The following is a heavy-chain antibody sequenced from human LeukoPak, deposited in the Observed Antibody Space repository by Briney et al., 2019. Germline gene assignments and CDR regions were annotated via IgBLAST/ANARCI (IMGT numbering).Heavy chain of an antibody. CDR2: IYYSGST. D-gene: IGHD5-24*01. Sequence: SETLSLTCTVSGGSISSYYWSWIRQPPGKGLEWIGYIYYSGSTNYNPSLKSRVTISVDTSKNQFSLKLSSVTAADTAVYYCARMGDGSLFDYWGQGTLVTVSS. V-gene: IGHV4-59*08. CDR1: GGSISSYY. CDR3: ARMGDGSLFDY. J-gene: IGHJ4*02.